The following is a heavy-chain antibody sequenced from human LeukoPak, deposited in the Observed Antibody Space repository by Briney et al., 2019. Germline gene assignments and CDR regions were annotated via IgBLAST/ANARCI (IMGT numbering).Heavy chain of an antibody. CDR1: GGSISSYY. J-gene: IGHJ5*02. D-gene: IGHD4-17*01. CDR3: ARHTRLGGDFGPEFDP. Sequence: SETLSLTCTVSGGSISSYYWSWIRQPPGKGLEWIGYIYYSGSTYYNPSLKSRVTISVDTSQNQVSLNLSSVTAADTAVYYCARHTRLGGDFGPEFDPWGQGTLVTVSS. V-gene: IGHV4-59*04. CDR2: IYYSGST.